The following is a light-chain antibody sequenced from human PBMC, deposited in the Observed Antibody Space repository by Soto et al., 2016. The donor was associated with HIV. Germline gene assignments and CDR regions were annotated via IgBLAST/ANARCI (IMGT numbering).Light chain of an antibody. CDR1: QSLLHSNGYYY. CDR2: LGS. CDR3: MQSIQLPPA. V-gene: IGKV2-28*01. J-gene: IGKJ1*01. Sequence: EIVMTQSPLSLPVTPGEPASISCRSSQSLLHSNGYYYLTWYLQRPGQSPRRLISLGSDRASGVPDRFSGSGSGTDFTLRISRVEAEDVGVYYCMQSIQLPPAFGQGTKVEIK.